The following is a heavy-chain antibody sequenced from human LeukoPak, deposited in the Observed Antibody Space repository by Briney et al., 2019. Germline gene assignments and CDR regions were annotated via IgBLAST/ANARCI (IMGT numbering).Heavy chain of an antibody. D-gene: IGHD6-19*01. Sequence: SETLSLTCTVSGGSISSYYWTWIRQPPGKGLEWIGYIYYSGSTNYNPSLKSRVTLSVDTSKNQFSLKLRSVTAADTAVYYCARQPNSSGWYVSGYFDYWGQGTLVTVSS. CDR1: GGSISSYY. V-gene: IGHV4-59*01. CDR3: ARQPNSSGWYVSGYFDY. CDR2: IYYSGST. J-gene: IGHJ4*02.